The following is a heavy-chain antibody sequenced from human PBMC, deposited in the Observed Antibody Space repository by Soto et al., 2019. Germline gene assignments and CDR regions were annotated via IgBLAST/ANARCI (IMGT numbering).Heavy chain of an antibody. CDR1: GYTFTSYG. CDR2: ISAYNGNT. V-gene: IGHV1-18*04. J-gene: IGHJ1*01. D-gene: IGHD6-13*01. Sequence: QVQLVQSGAEVKKHGASVKVSCKASGYTFTSYGISWVRQAPVQGLEWMGWISAYNGNTNYAQKLQGRVTMTTDTATSTAYMELRSLRSADPAVYYCARAKTSSSWLQHWGQGTLVTVSS. CDR3: ARAKTSSSWLQH.